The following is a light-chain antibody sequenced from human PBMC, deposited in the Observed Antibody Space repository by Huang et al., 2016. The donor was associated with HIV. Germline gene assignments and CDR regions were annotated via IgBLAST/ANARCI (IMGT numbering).Light chain of an antibody. Sequence: EIIMTQSPATLSQSPGERATLSCRASQSVSTNLAWYQHKPGQAPRLLIHGASTRATGVPARFSGSGSGTEFTLTISSLQSEDFAVYFCHQYNNWPPGGTFGQGTKVEIK. J-gene: IGKJ1*01. CDR2: GAS. CDR1: QSVSTN. CDR3: HQYNNWPPGGT. V-gene: IGKV3-15*01.